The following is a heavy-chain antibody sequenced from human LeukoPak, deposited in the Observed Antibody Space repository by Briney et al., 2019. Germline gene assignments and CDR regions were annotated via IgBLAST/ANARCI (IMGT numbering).Heavy chain of an antibody. J-gene: IGHJ4*02. Sequence: SETLFLTCTVSGGSISSYYWSWIRQPPGKGLEWIGYIYYSGSTNYNPSLKSRVTISVDTSKNQFSLKLSSVTAADTAVYYCARRRADYGDYEAYFDYWGQGTLVTVSS. CDR2: IYYSGST. V-gene: IGHV4-59*01. D-gene: IGHD4-17*01. CDR1: GGSISSYY. CDR3: ARRRADYGDYEAYFDY.